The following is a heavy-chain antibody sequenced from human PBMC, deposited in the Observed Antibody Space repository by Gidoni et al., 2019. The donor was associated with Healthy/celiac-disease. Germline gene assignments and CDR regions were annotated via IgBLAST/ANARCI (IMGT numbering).Heavy chain of an antibody. CDR2: IRSKAYGGTT. V-gene: IGHV3-49*03. J-gene: IGHJ6*03. Sequence: EVQPVESGGGLVQPGRSLRLPCTASGFTFGDHAMSGLRQAPGKGLEWVGFIRSKAYGGTTEYAASMKGRFTISRDDSKSIAYLQMNSLKTEDTAVYYCTRDFEGYSTGLNYYYYMDVWGKGTTVTVSS. CDR1: GFTFGDHA. CDR3: TRDFEGYSTGLNYYYYMDV. D-gene: IGHD4-4*01.